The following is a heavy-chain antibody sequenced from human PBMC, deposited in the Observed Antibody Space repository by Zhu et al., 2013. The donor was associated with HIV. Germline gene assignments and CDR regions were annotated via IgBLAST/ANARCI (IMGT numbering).Heavy chain of an antibody. CDR2: ISAYNGNT. CDR1: GYTFTSYG. Sequence: QVQLVQSGAEVKKPGASVKVSCKASGYTFTSYGISWVRQAPGQGLEWMGWISAYNGNTNYAQKLQGRVTMTTDTSTSTAYMELRSLRSDDTAVYYCARRLTWGYCSSTSCLQDAFDIWGQGTMVTVSS. J-gene: IGHJ3*02. V-gene: IGHV1-18*01. D-gene: IGHD2-2*01. CDR3: ARRLTWGYCSSTSCLQDAFDI.